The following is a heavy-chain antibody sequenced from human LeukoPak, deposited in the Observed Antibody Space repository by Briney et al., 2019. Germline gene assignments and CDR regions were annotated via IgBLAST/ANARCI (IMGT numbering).Heavy chain of an antibody. V-gene: IGHV3-53*01. CDR1: GFTVSSNY. Sequence: GGSLRLSCAASGFTVSSNYMSWVRQAPGKGLEWVSVIYSGGSTYYADSVKGRFTISRDNSKNTLYLQMNSLRAEDTAVYYCARENKWELFGGFDYWGQGTLVTVSS. CDR3: ARENKWELFGGFDY. D-gene: IGHD1-26*01. J-gene: IGHJ4*02. CDR2: IYSGGST.